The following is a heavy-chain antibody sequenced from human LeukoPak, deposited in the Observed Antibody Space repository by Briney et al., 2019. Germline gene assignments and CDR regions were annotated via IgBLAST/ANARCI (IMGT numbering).Heavy chain of an antibody. V-gene: IGHV3-33*01. Sequence: GGSLRLSCAASGFTFSSYGMHWVRQAPGKGLEWVAVIWYDGSNKYYADSVKGRFTISRDNSKNTLYLQMNSLRAEDTAVYYCARDPAYYYDSSGYSTPPDYYYYGMDVWGQGTTVTVPS. CDR2: IWYDGSNK. D-gene: IGHD3-22*01. CDR1: GFTFSSYG. J-gene: IGHJ6*02. CDR3: ARDPAYYYDSSGYSTPPDYYYYGMDV.